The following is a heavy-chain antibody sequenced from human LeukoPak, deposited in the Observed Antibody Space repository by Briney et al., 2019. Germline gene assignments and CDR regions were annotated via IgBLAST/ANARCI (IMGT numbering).Heavy chain of an antibody. D-gene: IGHD1-7*01. V-gene: IGHV4-34*01. CDR1: GGSFSNYY. Sequence: SVTLSLTCAVYGGSFSNYYWSWIRQSPGKGLEWIGEINDSGTINYNPSLMSRVTISVDKSKNQFSLKLSSVTAADTAVYYCARRWNYGRNYYIDVWGKGATVSVSS. CDR3: ARRWNYGRNYYIDV. CDR2: INDSGTI. J-gene: IGHJ6*03.